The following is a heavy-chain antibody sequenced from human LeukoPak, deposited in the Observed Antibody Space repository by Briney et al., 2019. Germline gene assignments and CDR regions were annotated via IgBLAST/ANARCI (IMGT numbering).Heavy chain of an antibody. V-gene: IGHV4-4*07. D-gene: IGHD3-22*01. Sequence: SETLSLTCTVSGGSISSYYWSWIRQPAGKGLEWIGRIYTSGSTNYNPSLKSRVTMSVDTSKNQFSLKLSSVTAADTAVYYCARGPSSGYPLALFDYWGQGTLVTVSS. J-gene: IGHJ4*02. CDR2: IYTSGST. CDR3: ARGPSSGYPLALFDY. CDR1: GGSISSYY.